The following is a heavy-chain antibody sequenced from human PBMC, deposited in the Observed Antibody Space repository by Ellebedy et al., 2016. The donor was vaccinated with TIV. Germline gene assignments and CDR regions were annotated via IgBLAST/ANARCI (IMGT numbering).Heavy chain of an antibody. V-gene: IGHV3-74*01. CDR2: INTGGRTI. J-gene: IGHJ4*02. CDR3: ARAGSYRFDY. CDR1: GFTFSSYW. Sequence: GESLKISCAASGFTFSSYWMHWVRQAPGKGLVWVSRINTGGRTIDYADSVKGRFTISRDNAKNTLYLQMNSLRLEDTGVYFCARAGSYRFDYWGQGSLVTVSS. D-gene: IGHD1-26*01.